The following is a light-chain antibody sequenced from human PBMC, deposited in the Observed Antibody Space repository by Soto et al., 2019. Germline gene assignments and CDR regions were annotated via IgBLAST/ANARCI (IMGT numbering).Light chain of an antibody. J-gene: IGKJ2*01. CDR1: QSISSY. Sequence: DIQMTQSPSSLSASVGDRVTITCRASQSISSYLNWYQQKPGEAPKLLINAASSLQSGVPLRFSGGGSGTDFTLTISYLQPEDFATYYCLQSYSIPYTFGQGTKLEI. CDR3: LQSYSIPYT. CDR2: AAS. V-gene: IGKV1-39*01.